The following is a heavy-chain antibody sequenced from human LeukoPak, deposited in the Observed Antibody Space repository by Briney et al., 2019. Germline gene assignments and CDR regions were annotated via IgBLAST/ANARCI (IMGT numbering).Heavy chain of an antibody. V-gene: IGHV4-61*08. J-gene: IGHJ4*02. CDR1: GGSISSGDYY. Sequence: SETLSLTCTVSGGSISSGDYYWSWIRQPPGKGLEWIGRVFNSMTTNYNPSLKSRVIMSVDTSKNQFSLKLSSVTAADTAVYYCARVSDETSGYSLDYWGQGTLVTVSS. CDR2: VFNSMTT. D-gene: IGHD3-22*01. CDR3: ARVSDETSGYSLDY.